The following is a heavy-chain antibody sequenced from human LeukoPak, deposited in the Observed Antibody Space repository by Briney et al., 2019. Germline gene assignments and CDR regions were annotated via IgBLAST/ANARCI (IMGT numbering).Heavy chain of an antibody. Sequence: SETLSLTCAVSGGSISGGGYSWSWIRQPPGKGLEWIGCIFHSGSTYSNPSLKSRVAISIDRSKNQFSLKLSSVTAADTAVYYCARGTHFDFWGQGTLVTVSS. CDR3: ARGTHFDF. J-gene: IGHJ4*02. CDR1: GGSISGGGYS. CDR2: IFHSGST. V-gene: IGHV4-30-2*01.